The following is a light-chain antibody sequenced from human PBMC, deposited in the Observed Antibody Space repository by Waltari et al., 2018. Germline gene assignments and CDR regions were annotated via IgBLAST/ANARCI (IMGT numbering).Light chain of an antibody. Sequence: QSALTQPPSASGTPGQRVTIPCSGSSSNIGSNHVSWYPQLPGTAPKLLIYRNNRRPSGVPDRFSGSKSGTSASLAISGLRSEDEADYYCATWDDSLSVYVFGTGTKVTVL. CDR2: RNN. J-gene: IGLJ1*01. CDR1: SSNIGSNH. CDR3: ATWDDSLSVYV. V-gene: IGLV1-47*01.